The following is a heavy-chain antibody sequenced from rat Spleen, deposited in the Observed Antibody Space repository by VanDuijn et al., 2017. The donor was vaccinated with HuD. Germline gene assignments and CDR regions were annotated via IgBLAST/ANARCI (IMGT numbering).Heavy chain of an antibody. Sequence: QVQLKESGPGLVQPSQTLSLTCTVSGFSLSSNGVSWVRQPPGKSLVWMGTMWSGGGTSYNSAVQSRLSISRDTSKSQVFLKMNSLQTDDTGTYYCARGSYCFAYWGQGTLVTVSS. V-gene: IGHV2-72*01. CDR2: MWSGGGT. CDR3: ARGSYCFAY. CDR1: GFSLSSNG. J-gene: IGHJ3*01.